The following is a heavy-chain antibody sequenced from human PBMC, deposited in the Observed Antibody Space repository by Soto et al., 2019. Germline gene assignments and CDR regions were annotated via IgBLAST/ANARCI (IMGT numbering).Heavy chain of an antibody. Sequence: PGGSLRLSCAASGFTFSTYAMSWVRQAPGKGLEWVTAISGSGDITHYADSVKGRFTLSRDNSKNTLYLQMNSLRTEDTAVYYCAKDRKYDIWTGYYEDGMDVWGQGTTVTVSS. V-gene: IGHV3-23*01. D-gene: IGHD3-9*01. CDR2: ISGSGDIT. J-gene: IGHJ6*02. CDR3: AKDRKYDIWTGYYEDGMDV. CDR1: GFTFSTYA.